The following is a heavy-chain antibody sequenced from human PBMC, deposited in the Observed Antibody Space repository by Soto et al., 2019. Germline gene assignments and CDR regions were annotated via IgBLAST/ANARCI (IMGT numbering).Heavy chain of an antibody. CDR2: TYYRSKWYN. Sequence: SQTLSLTCAISGDSVSSNSAAWNWIRQSPSRGLEWLGRTYYRSKWYNDYAVSVKSRITINPDTSKNQFSLQLNSVTPEDTAVYYCARARGELASSGWYFGGYYFDYGGQGTLVTVSS. CDR1: GDSVSSNSAA. J-gene: IGHJ4*02. V-gene: IGHV6-1*01. CDR3: ARARGELASSGWYFGGYYFDY. D-gene: IGHD6-19*01.